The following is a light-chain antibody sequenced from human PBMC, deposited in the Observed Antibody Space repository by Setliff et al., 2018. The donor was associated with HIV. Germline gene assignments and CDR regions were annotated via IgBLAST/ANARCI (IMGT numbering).Light chain of an antibody. CDR1: SSNIGGNT. V-gene: IGLV1-44*01. CDR3: SSYTSSSTLV. J-gene: IGLJ1*01. CDR2: SNN. Sequence: QSVLTQPPSASGTPGQRVTISCSGSSSNIGGNTVNWYQQLPGTAPKLLIYSNNQRPSGVPDRFSGSKSGNTASLTISGLQAEDEADYYCSSYTSSSTLVFGTGTKVTVL.